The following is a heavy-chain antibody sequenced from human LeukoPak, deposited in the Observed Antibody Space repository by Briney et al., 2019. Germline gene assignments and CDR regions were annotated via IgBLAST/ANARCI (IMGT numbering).Heavy chain of an antibody. CDR1: EFTFSNAW. D-gene: IGHD3-10*01. CDR3: TKALMVRGVVSGAFDI. Sequence: PGGSLRLSCAASEFTFSNAWMSWVRQAPGKGLEWVGRIKSNTDGGTTDYPAPVKGGFTMSRDDSKNTLYLQMNSQEADDTAVYYCTKALMVRGVVSGAFDIWGQGTMVTVSS. J-gene: IGHJ3*02. V-gene: IGHV3-15*01. CDR2: IKSNTDGGTT.